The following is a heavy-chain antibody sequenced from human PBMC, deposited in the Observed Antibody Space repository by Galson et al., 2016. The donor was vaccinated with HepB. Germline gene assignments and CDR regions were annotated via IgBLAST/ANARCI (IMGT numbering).Heavy chain of an antibody. J-gene: IGHJ4*02. D-gene: IGHD4-17*01. CDR3: ATGGDYDI. CDR1: GFTFSSSS. Sequence: SLRLSCAASGFTFSSSSMSWVRQAPGKGLEWVSAIDGHDDSTYYADSVRGRFTISRDNSKNTLYLQTNSLRAEDTAVYYCATGGDYDIWGQGTLVTVSS. V-gene: IGHV3-23*01. CDR2: IDGHDDST.